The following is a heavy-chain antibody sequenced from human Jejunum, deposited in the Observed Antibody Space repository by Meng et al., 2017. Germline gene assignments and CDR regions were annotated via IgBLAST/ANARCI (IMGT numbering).Heavy chain of an antibody. CDR1: GFTFSSYW. CDR2: INGDGSST. V-gene: IGHV3-74*01. D-gene: IGHD2-8*01. CDR3: TRGLAGTNGKFDY. J-gene: IGHJ4*02. Sequence: VQLGESGGGLVLPGGSLRLSCAVSGFTFSSYWMHWVRQAPGKGLVWVSRINGDGSSTSYADSVKGRFTISRDSAKNTLYLQMNSLRAEDTAMYYCTRGLAGTNGKFDYWGQGTLVTVSS.